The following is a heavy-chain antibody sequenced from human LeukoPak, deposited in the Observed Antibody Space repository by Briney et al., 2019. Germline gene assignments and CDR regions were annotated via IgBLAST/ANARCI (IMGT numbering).Heavy chain of an antibody. D-gene: IGHD4-17*01. CDR3: ARLRSTYWYFDL. J-gene: IGHJ2*01. CDR2: IYTSGTT. V-gene: IGHV4-61*02. Sequence: SQTLSLTCSVSGGSISNSNYYWSWIRQPAGKGLEWIGRIYTSGTTYYNPSLKSRVTMSVDTSKNQFSLKLSSVTAADTAVYYCARLRSTYWYFDLWGRGTLVTVSS. CDR1: GGSISNSNYY.